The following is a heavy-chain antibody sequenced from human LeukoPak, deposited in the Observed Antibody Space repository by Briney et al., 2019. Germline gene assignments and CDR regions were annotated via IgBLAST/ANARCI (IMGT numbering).Heavy chain of an antibody. CDR2: IYHSGST. Sequence: SETLSLTCTVSGGSISSGGYYWSWIRQPPGKGLEWIGYIYHSGSTYYNPSLKSRVTISIDRSKNQFSLKLNSVTAADTAVYYCARESRFLEPLYWGRGTLVTVSS. CDR3: ARESRFLEPLY. V-gene: IGHV4-30-2*01. J-gene: IGHJ4*02. CDR1: GGSISSGGYY. D-gene: IGHD3-3*01.